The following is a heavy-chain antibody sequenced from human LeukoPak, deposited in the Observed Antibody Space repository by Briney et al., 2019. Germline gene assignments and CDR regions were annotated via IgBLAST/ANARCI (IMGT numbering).Heavy chain of an antibody. CDR3: ARGGEWFSAGTVFDY. CDR1: GFTFSSYE. D-gene: IGHD2-8*01. V-gene: IGHV3-48*03. J-gene: IGHJ4*02. Sequence: GGTLRLSCAASGFTFSSYEMNWVRQAPGKGLEWVSYISSSGSTIYYADSVKGRFTISRDNAKNSLYLQMHSLRAEDTAVYYCARGGEWFSAGTVFDYWGQGTLVTVSS. CDR2: ISSSGSTI.